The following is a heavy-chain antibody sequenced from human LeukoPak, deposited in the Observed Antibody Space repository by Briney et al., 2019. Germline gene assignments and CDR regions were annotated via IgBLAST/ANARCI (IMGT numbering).Heavy chain of an antibody. CDR3: AREAGQQLVYDY. Sequence: VASVKVSCKASGYTFTSYYMHWVRQAPGQGLEWMGIINPSGGSTSYAQKFQGRVTMTRDTSTSTVYMELSSLRSEDTAVNYCAREAGQQLVYDYWGQETLVTVSS. D-gene: IGHD6-13*01. CDR1: GYTFTSYY. V-gene: IGHV1-46*01. J-gene: IGHJ4*02. CDR2: INPSGGST.